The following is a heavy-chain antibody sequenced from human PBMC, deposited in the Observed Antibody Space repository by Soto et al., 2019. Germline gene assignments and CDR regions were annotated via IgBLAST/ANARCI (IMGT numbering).Heavy chain of an antibody. CDR3: ASVNYDSSGYLGPKY. CDR1: GGTFSSYA. Sequence: GASVKVSCKASGGTFSSYAISWVRQAPGQGLEWMGGIIPIFGTANYAQKFQGRVTITADESTSTAYMELSSLRSEDTAVYYCASVNYDSSGYLGPKYWGQGTLVTVSS. CDR2: IIPIFGTA. V-gene: IGHV1-69*13. D-gene: IGHD3-22*01. J-gene: IGHJ4*02.